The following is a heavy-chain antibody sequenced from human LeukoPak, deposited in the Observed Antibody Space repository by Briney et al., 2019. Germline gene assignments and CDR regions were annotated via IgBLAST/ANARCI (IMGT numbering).Heavy chain of an antibody. CDR1: GFSFTNTW. D-gene: IGHD3-10*01. Sequence: GGSLRLSCEASGFSFTNTWMSWVRQAPGKGLEWFGRVKRKADDGTTDYAAPVQGRFTISRDDSKNTLSLQMNSLKTEDTAVYYCATEGGSGSYYGDDAFDMWGQGTMVTVSS. CDR3: ATEGGSGSYYGDDAFDM. CDR2: VKRKADDGTT. J-gene: IGHJ3*02. V-gene: IGHV3-15*01.